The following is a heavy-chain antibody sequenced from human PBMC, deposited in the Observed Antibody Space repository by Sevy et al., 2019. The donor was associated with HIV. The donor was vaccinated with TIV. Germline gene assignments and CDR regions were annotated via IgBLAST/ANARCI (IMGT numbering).Heavy chain of an antibody. J-gene: IGHJ6*03. D-gene: IGHD1-1*01. CDR2: IWYDGSNK. Sequence: GGSLRLSCAASVFTFSSYGMHWVRQAPGKGLEWVAVIWYDGSNKYYADSVKGRFTISRDNSKNTLYLQMNSLRAEDTAVYYCARDGLGTISEEDYYMDVWGKGTTVTVSS. V-gene: IGHV3-33*01. CDR3: ARDGLGTISEEDYYMDV. CDR1: VFTFSSYG.